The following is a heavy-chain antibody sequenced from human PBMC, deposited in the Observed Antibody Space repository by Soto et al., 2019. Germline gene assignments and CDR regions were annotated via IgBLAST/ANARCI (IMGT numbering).Heavy chain of an antibody. J-gene: IGHJ4*02. D-gene: IGHD3-10*01. CDR3: AAGIGIPRYD. CDR2: IYHSGST. Sequence: QLQLQASGSGLVKPSQTLSLTFAVSGGAISSGGYSWSWSRPPPGKGLAWIGYIYHSGSTYYNPSIKSIGTISVDRSKNQFSLKLSSVPAADPAVYYWAAGIGIPRYDWGQGTLFTFSS. CDR1: GGAISSGGYS. V-gene: IGHV4-30-2*01.